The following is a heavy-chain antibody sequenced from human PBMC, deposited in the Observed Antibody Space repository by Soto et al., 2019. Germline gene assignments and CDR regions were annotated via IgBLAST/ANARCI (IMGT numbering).Heavy chain of an antibody. D-gene: IGHD2-2*01. CDR3: AAPACAATWCSPSHNLDH. J-gene: IGHJ4*02. CDR2: INPLSGIP. CDR1: GGTFVRHV. Sequence: QVQLVQSGAEVKKPESSVKVSCKTSGGTFVRHVISWVRQAPGQGPEWTGKINPLSGIPNYAQKFQDRVTFTADTDSSTAYMELSSLRSDDTAVYYCAAPACAATWCSPSHNLDHWGQGTLVTVSS. V-gene: IGHV1-69*09.